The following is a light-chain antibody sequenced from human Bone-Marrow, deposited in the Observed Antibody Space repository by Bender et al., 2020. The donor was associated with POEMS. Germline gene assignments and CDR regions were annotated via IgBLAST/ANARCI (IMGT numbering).Light chain of an antibody. J-gene: IGLJ3*02. CDR3: SSYTSSSTPWV. Sequence: QSALTQPASVSGSPGQSITISCTGTSSDVGYYNYVSWYRQHPGKAPKLMIYDVNNRPSGVSNRFSGSKSGNTASLTISGLQAEDEADYYCSSYTSSSTPWVFGGGTKLTVL. CDR1: SSDVGYYNY. CDR2: DVN. V-gene: IGLV2-14*01.